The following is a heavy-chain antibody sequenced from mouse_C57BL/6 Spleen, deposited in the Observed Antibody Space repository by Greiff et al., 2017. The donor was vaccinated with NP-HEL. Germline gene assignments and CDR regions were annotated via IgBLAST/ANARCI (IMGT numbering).Heavy chain of an antibody. D-gene: IGHD1-1*01. CDR2: ISGGGGNT. Sequence: EVKLMESGGGLVKPGGSLKLSCAASGFTFSSYTMSWVRQTPEKRLEWVATISGGGGNTYYPDSVKGRFTISRDNAKNTLYLQMSSLRSEDTALYYCAAADYYGSGFAYWGQGTLVTVSA. CDR3: AAADYYGSGFAY. V-gene: IGHV5-9*01. CDR1: GFTFSSYT. J-gene: IGHJ3*01.